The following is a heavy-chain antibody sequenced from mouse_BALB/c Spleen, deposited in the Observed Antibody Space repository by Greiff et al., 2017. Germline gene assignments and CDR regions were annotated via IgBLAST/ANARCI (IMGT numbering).Heavy chain of an antibody. CDR3: ASIYYDYDGVFDY. Sequence: EVKLQESGPSLVKPSQTLSLTCSVTGDSITSGYWNWIRKFPGNKLEYMGYISYSGSTYYNPSLKSRISITRDTSKNQYYLQLNSVTTEDTATYYCASIYYDYDGVFDYWGQGTTLTVSS. V-gene: IGHV3-8*02. CDR2: ISYSGST. D-gene: IGHD2-4*01. CDR1: GDSITSGY. J-gene: IGHJ2*01.